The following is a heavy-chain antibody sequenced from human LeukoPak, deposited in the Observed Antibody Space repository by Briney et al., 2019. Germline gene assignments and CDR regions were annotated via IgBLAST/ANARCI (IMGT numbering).Heavy chain of an antibody. Sequence: VASVKVSCKASGGTFSSYAISWVRQAPGQGLEWMGGIIPIFGTANYAQKFQGRVTITADESTSTAYMELSSLRSEDTAVYYCASSTGAHYYYYGMDVWGQGTTVTVSS. CDR1: GGTFSSYA. D-gene: IGHD1-26*01. V-gene: IGHV1-69*13. J-gene: IGHJ6*02. CDR2: IIPIFGTA. CDR3: ASSTGAHYYYYGMDV.